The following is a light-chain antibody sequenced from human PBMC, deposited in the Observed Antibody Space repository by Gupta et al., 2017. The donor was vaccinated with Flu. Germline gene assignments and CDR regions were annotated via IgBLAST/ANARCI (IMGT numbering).Light chain of an antibody. CDR2: EVS. J-gene: IGLJ3*02. V-gene: IGLV2-14*01. Sequence: QSALTQPASVSGSPGQSITISCTGTSSDVGGYNYVSWDQQHPGKAPKLMIYEVSNRPSGVSNRFAGSKSGNTASLTISGLQAEDEADYYCSAETSSSWVFGGGTKLTVL. CDR3: SAETSSSWV. CDR1: SSDVGGYNY.